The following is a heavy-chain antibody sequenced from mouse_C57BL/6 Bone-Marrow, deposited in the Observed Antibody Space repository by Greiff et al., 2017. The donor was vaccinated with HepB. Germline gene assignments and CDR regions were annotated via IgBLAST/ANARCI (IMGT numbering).Heavy chain of an antibody. CDR3: AREGVYYGNLFAY. J-gene: IGHJ3*01. Sequence: EVKLMESGGGLVQPGGSLKLSCAASGFTFSDYYMYWVRQTPEKRLEWVAYISNGGGSTYYPDTVKGRFTISRDNATNTLYLQMSRLKSEDTAMYYCAREGVYYGNLFAYWGQGTLVTVSA. CDR2: ISNGGGST. D-gene: IGHD2-1*01. CDR1: GFTFSDYY. V-gene: IGHV5-12*01.